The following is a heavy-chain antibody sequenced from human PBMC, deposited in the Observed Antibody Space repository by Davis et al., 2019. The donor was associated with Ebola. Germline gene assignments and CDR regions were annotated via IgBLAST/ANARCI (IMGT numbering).Heavy chain of an antibody. D-gene: IGHD5-12*01. CDR2: IYYSGST. J-gene: IGHJ5*02. CDR3: ARFIVATSYNWFDP. Sequence: SETLSLTCTVSGGSISSSSYYWGWIRQPPGKGLEWIGSIYYSGSTYYNPSLKSRVTISVDTSKNQFSLKLSSVTAADTAVYYCARFIVATSYNWFDPWGQGTLVTVSS. V-gene: IGHV4-39*07. CDR1: GGSISSSSYY.